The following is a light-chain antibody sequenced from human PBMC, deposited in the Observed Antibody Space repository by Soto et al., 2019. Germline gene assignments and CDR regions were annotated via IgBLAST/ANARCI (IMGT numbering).Light chain of an antibody. CDR3: QPYDSSLSGWV. CDR1: NSNIGAGYD. Sequence: QSVLTQPPSVSGAPGQRVTISCTGYNSNIGAGYDVHWYQQLPGTAPKLLIYGNSNRPSGVPDRFSASKSGTSASLAITGLQAEDEADYYCQPYDSSLSGWVFGGGTKLTVL. J-gene: IGLJ3*02. CDR2: GNS. V-gene: IGLV1-40*01.